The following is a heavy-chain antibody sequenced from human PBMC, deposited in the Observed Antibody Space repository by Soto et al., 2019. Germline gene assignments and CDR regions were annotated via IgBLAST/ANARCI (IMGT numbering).Heavy chain of an antibody. CDR3: ARVSRRGYSYGFDY. V-gene: IGHV1-18*01. CDR2: ISACIGTA. CDR1: GYTFTSYG. J-gene: IGHJ4*02. Sequence: ASVKVSCKASGYTFTSYGISWVRQAPGQGLEWMGGISACIGTANYAQKLQGRVTMTADESTSTAYMELSSLRSEDTAVYYYARVSRRGYSYGFDYWGQGTLVTVSS. D-gene: IGHD5-18*01.